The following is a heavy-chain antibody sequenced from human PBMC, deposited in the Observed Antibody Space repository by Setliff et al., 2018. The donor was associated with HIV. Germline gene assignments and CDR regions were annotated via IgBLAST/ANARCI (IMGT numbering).Heavy chain of an antibody. CDR2: IYNSGST. CDR3: ARRLYIGFFDY. Sequence: SETLSLTCTVSGGSIISYYWSWIRQPPGKGLDWIGYIYNSGSTYYNPSLKSRANISVDTSKNQFSLNLSSVTAADTAVYYCARRLYIGFFDYWGQGTLVTVSS. CDR1: GGSIISYY. V-gene: IGHV4-59*06. J-gene: IGHJ4*02. D-gene: IGHD2-8*01.